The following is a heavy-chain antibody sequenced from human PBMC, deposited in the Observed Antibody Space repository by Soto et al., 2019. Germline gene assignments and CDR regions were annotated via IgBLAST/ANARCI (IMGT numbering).Heavy chain of an antibody. Sequence: SETLSLTCAVYGGSFSAYYWSWVRQPPGKGLEWIGEIIHSGSTNYNPSLKSRVTISVDTSKNQFSLKLSSVTAADTAVYYCARGRIEYCSSTSCYLYYYYGMDVWGQGTTVTVSS. D-gene: IGHD2-2*01. J-gene: IGHJ6*02. V-gene: IGHV4-34*01. CDR3: ARGRIEYCSSTSCYLYYYYGMDV. CDR1: GGSFSAYY. CDR2: IIHSGST.